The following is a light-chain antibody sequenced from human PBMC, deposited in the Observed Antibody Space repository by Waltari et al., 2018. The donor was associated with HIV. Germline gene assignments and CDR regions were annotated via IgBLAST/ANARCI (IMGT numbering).Light chain of an antibody. J-gene: IGKJ2*01. Sequence: EIVMTQSPATLSLSPGERAIFSCRASQSVASSLAWYQQKPGQAPRLLIYGASTRAAGIPGRFSGSGSGTEFTLTISSLQSEDSAIYFCHQYNSWPPRYTFGQGTKLEI. CDR3: HQYNSWPPRYT. CDR1: QSVASS. V-gene: IGKV3-15*01. CDR2: GAS.